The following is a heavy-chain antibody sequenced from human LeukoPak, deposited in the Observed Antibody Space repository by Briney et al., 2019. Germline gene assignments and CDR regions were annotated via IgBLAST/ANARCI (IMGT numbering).Heavy chain of an antibody. CDR3: ARGDYGDRDLDY. CDR2: ISSRSSSV. CDR1: GFTFSSYG. V-gene: IGHV3-48*02. J-gene: IGHJ4*02. D-gene: IGHD4-17*01. Sequence: PGGSLRLSCVASGFTFSSYGMSWVRQAPGKGLEWVSYISSRSSSVYYADSVKGRFTLSRDNAKNSLYLQMNSLRDEDTAVYYCARGDYGDRDLDYWGQGTLVTVSS.